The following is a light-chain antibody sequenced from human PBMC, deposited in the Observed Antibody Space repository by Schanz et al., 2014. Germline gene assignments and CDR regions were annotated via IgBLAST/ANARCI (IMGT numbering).Light chain of an antibody. Sequence: EIVMTQSPATLSVSPGERATLSCRASQSVSSNLAWYQQKPGQAPRLLIYGTSIRATGIPDRFSGSGSGTDFTLTISRLEPEDFAVYYCQQYGSSQYTFGQGTKLEIK. V-gene: IGKV3-20*01. CDR3: QQYGSSQYT. CDR2: GTS. CDR1: QSVSSN. J-gene: IGKJ2*01.